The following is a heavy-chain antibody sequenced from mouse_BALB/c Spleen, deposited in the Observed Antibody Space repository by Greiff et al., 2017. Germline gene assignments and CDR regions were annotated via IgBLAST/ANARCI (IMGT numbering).Heavy chain of an antibody. V-gene: IGHV1S56*01. CDR2: IYPGNVNT. J-gene: IGHJ4*01. CDR3: ARRRYPYAMDY. D-gene: IGHD2-14*01. CDR1: GYTFTSYY. Sequence: VQLQQSGPELVKPGASVRISCKASGYTFTSYYIHWVKQRPGQGLEWIGWIYPGNVNTKYNEKFKGKATLTADKSSSTAYMQLSSLTSEDSAVYFCARRRYPYAMDYWGQGTSVTVSS.